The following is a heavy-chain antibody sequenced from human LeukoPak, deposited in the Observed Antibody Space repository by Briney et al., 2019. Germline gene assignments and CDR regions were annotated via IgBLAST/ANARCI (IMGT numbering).Heavy chain of an antibody. CDR3: ARDLIAVAGTGYYYGMGV. CDR2: TYYRSKWYN. V-gene: IGHV6-1*01. Sequence: SQTLSLTCAISEDSVSSDSAAWNWIRQSPSRGLEWLGRTYYRSKWYNDYAVSVKSRITINPDTSKNQFSLQLNSVTPEDTAVYYCARDLIAVAGTGYYYGMGVWGQGTTVTVSS. CDR1: EDSVSSDSAA. J-gene: IGHJ6*02. D-gene: IGHD6-19*01.